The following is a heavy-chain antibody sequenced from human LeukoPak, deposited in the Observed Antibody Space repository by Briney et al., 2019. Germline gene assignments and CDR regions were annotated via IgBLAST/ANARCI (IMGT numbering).Heavy chain of an antibody. CDR1: GFTFSSYG. J-gene: IGHJ3*02. CDR3: AKEGDYYGSGSYRDGFDI. CDR2: ISGSGDST. Sequence: GGSLRLSCAASGFTFSSYGMSWVRQAPGKGLEWVSGISGSGDSTYYADSVKGRFTISRDSFKNTLYLQMNSLRPEDTAVYYCAKEGDYYGSGSYRDGFDIWGQGTRATVSS. V-gene: IGHV3-23*01. D-gene: IGHD3-10*01.